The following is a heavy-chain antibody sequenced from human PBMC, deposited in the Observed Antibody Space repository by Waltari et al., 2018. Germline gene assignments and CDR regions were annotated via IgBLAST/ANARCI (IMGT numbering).Heavy chain of an antibody. J-gene: IGHJ1*01. CDR1: GGTFSSYA. CDR2: IIPIFGTA. D-gene: IGHD4-17*01. V-gene: IGHV1-69*08. CDR3: AGDLTVTQH. Sequence: QVQLVQSGAEVKKPGSSVKVSCKASGGTFSSYAISWVRQAPGQGLEWRGSIIPIFGTANYAQKCQRRVTITADKATSTAYMALRSLRSAGTAVYYCAGDLTVTQHWGQGTLVTVSS.